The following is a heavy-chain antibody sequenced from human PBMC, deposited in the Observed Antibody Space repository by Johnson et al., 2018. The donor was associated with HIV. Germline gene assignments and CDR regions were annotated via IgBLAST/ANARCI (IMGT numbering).Heavy chain of an antibody. CDR1: GFIFSDYA. D-gene: IGHD1-26*01. V-gene: IGHV3-30*04. CDR2: TSYDEIKK. CDR3: AKVRRGSSYGDAFDI. J-gene: IGHJ3*02. Sequence: QMLLVESGGGVVQPGRSLRLSCAASGFIFSDYAMHWVRLAPGKGLEWVAVTSYDEIKKNYADSVKGRFTISRDNSKNTLYLQMNSLRAEDTAVYYCAKVRRGSSYGDAFDIWGQGTMVTVSS.